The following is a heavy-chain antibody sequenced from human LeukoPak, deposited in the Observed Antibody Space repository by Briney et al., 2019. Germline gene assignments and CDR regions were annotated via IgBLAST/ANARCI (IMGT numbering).Heavy chain of an antibody. Sequence: GGSLRLSCAASGFTFGTYSMNWVRQDPGKGLEWVSSISSSSSYIYYADSVKGRFTISRDNAKNSLFLQMSSLRAEDTAVYYCARDAMVRGVLIDYWGQGTLVTVSS. CDR1: GFTFGTYS. CDR3: ARDAMVRGVLIDY. V-gene: IGHV3-21*01. CDR2: ISSSSSYI. D-gene: IGHD3-10*01. J-gene: IGHJ4*02.